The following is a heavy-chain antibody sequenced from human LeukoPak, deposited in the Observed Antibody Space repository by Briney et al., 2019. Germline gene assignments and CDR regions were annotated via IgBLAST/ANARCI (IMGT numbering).Heavy chain of an antibody. V-gene: IGHV3-23*01. J-gene: IGHJ4*02. CDR1: GLNFKFYA. D-gene: IGHD2-8*02. CDR2: ISGRGDSA. Sequence: GGSLTLPCAVSGLNFKFYAMSWVRQAPGKGLEWVSGISGRGDSADYADSVKGRFTISRDNFKNTLYLRLNSLRVEDTATYYCVKDRYCPEVTCFGGGFEYWGQGTLVVVSS. CDR3: VKDRYCPEVTCFGGGFEY.